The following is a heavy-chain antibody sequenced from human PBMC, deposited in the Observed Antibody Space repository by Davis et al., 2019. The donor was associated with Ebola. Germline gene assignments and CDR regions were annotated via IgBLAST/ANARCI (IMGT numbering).Heavy chain of an antibody. Sequence: ASVKVSCKASGYTFTGYYMHWVRQAPGQGLEWMGWINPNSGGTNYAQKFQGRVTMTRDTSTSTAYIELSRLRSDDTAVYYCARGQDYYDSSGFFDYWGQGTLVTVSS. D-gene: IGHD3-22*01. CDR2: INPNSGGT. CDR3: ARGQDYYDSSGFFDY. J-gene: IGHJ4*02. V-gene: IGHV1-2*02. CDR1: GYTFTGYY.